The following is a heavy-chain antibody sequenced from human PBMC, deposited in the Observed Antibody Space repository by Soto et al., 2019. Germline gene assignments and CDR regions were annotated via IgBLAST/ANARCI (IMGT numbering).Heavy chain of an antibody. CDR3: ARDTWSGVYAPLGY. D-gene: IGHD2-8*01. CDR1: GFTFSSYG. V-gene: IGHV3-33*01. J-gene: IGHJ4*02. Sequence: QVQLVESGGGVVQPGRSLRLSCAASGFTFSSYGMHWVRQAPGKGLEWVAVIWYDGSNKYYADSVKGRFTISRDNSKNTLYLQMNSLRAEDTAVYYCARDTWSGVYAPLGYWGQGTLVTVSS. CDR2: IWYDGSNK.